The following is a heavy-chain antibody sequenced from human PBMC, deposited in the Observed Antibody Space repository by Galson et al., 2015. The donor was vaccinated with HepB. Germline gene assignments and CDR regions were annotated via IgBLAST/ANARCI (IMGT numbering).Heavy chain of an antibody. CDR1: GGTFSSYA. V-gene: IGHV1-69*06. CDR3: ARDAMVRGDLYYFDY. J-gene: IGHJ4*02. Sequence: SVKVSCKASGGTFSSYAISWVRQAPGQGLEWMGGIIPIFGTANYAQKFQGRVTITADKSTSTAYMELSSLRSEDTAVYYCARDAMVRGDLYYFDYWGQGTLVTVSS. CDR2: IIPIFGTA. D-gene: IGHD3-10*01.